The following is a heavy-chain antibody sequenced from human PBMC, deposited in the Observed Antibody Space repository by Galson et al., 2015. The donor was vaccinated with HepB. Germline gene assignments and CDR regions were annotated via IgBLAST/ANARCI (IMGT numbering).Heavy chain of an antibody. CDR2: TYYRSKWYT. Sequence: CAISGDSVSSNNAAWNWIRQSPSRGLEWLGRTYYRSKWYTDYAASVTSRIIIIPDTSKNQFSLQLNSVTPEDMAVYYCARGGRSVAVVGSGGSFDFWGQGTMVTVSS. CDR1: GDSVSSNNAA. J-gene: IGHJ3*01. D-gene: IGHD6-19*01. CDR3: ARGGRSVAVVGSGGSFDF. V-gene: IGHV6-1*01.